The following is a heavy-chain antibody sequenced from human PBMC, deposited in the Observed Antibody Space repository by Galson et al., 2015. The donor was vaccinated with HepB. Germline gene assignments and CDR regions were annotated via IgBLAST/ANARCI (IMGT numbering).Heavy chain of an antibody. D-gene: IGHD5-12*01. CDR1: GYIFTDNY. Sequence: SVKVSCKASGYIFTDNYMHWVRQAPGQGLEWLGWVNPNSGGTYYAQKFQGRVTMTRDTSIRTAYMELSSLRSDDTAVYYCVREAGGGYDSDFDYWGQGTLVTVSS. CDR2: VNPNSGGT. V-gene: IGHV1-2*02. J-gene: IGHJ4*02. CDR3: VREAGGGYDSDFDY.